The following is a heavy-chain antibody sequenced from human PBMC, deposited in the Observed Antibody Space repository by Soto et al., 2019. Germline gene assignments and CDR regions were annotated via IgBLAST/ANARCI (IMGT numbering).Heavy chain of an antibody. CDR1: GYTFTSYY. Sequence: GASVKVSCKASGYTFTSYYMHWVRQAPGQGLEWMGIINPSGGSTSYAQKFQGRVTMTRDTSTSTVYMELSSLRSEDTAVYYCARGFSVLPWTVVVVAAPEPLAYWGQGTLVTVSS. CDR3: ARGFSVLPWTVVVVAAPEPLAY. J-gene: IGHJ4*02. V-gene: IGHV1-46*03. CDR2: INPSGGST. D-gene: IGHD2-15*01.